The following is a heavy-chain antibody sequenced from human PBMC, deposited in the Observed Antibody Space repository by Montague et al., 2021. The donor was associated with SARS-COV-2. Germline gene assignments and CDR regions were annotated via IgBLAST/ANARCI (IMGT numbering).Heavy chain of an antibody. J-gene: IGHJ4*02. CDR3: AKALMTYGGNSPVDQ. D-gene: IGHD4-23*01. CDR1: GFTFSDCY. V-gene: IGHV3-11*01. Sequence: SLRLSCAASGFTFSDCYMNWIRQAPGKGLEWISYISDTGSTIYYADSVKGRFAVSRDNTKNSLYLQMNSLRAEDTAVYYCAKALMTYGGNSPVDQWGQGTLVTVSS. CDR2: ISDTGSTI.